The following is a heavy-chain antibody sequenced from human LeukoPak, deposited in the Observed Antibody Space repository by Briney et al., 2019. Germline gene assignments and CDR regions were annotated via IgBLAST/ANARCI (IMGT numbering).Heavy chain of an antibody. CDR3: ARDWPREDFWSGYYSSFDY. CDR2: ISSSGSTI. Sequence: PGGSLRLSCAASGFTFSDYYMSWIRQAPGKGLEWVSYISSSGSTIYYADSVKGRFTISRDNVKNSLYLQMNSLRAGDTAVYYCARDWPREDFWSGYYSSFDYWGQGTLVTVSS. D-gene: IGHD3-3*01. V-gene: IGHV3-11*01. J-gene: IGHJ4*02. CDR1: GFTFSDYY.